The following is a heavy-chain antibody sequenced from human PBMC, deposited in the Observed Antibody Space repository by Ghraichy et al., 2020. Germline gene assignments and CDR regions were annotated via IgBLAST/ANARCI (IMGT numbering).Heavy chain of an antibody. V-gene: IGHV3-23*01. Sequence: GESLNISCAASGFTFSSYAMSWVRQAPGKGLEWVSAISGSGGSTYYADSVKGRFTISRDNSKNTLYLQMNSLRAEDTAVYYCAKSPLTIFGVVRVFDYWGQGTLVTVSS. CDR3: AKSPLTIFGVVRVFDY. J-gene: IGHJ4*02. CDR1: GFTFSSYA. CDR2: ISGSGGST. D-gene: IGHD3-3*01.